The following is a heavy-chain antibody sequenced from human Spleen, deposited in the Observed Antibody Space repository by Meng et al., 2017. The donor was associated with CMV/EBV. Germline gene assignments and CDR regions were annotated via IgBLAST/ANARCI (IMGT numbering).Heavy chain of an antibody. D-gene: IGHD1-7*01. CDR3: ARGRINWNYGIDY. CDR1: GGSISSSSYY. Sequence: LQLQDSGPGLVKPSETLVLTCTVSGGSISSSSYYWGWIRQPPGKGLEWIGSIYYSGSTYYNPSLKSRVTISVDTSKNQFSLKLSSVTAADTAVYYCARGRINWNYGIDYWGQGTLVTVSS. J-gene: IGHJ4*02. V-gene: IGHV4-39*07. CDR2: IYYSGST.